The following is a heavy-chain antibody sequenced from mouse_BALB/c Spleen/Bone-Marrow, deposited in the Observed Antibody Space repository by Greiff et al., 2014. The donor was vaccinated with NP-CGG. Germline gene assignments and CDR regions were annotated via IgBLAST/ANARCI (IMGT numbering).Heavy chain of an antibody. CDR1: GYTFTSYW. CDR3: AREGNYYGSIAMDY. V-gene: IGHV1S81*02. CDR2: INPSNGRT. Sequence: VQLQQSGAELVKPGASVKLSCKASGYTFTSYWMHWVKQRPGQGLEWIGEINPSNGRTNYNEKFKSKATLTVDKSSSTAYMQLRSLTSEDSAVYYGAREGNYYGSIAMDYWGQGTSVTVSS. D-gene: IGHD1-1*01. J-gene: IGHJ4*01.